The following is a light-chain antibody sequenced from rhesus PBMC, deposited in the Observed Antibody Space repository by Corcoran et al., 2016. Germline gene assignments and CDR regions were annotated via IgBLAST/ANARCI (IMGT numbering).Light chain of an antibody. V-gene: IGKV2S2*01. CDR1: QSLLHSNGNTH. CDR3: MQSTKDPFT. J-gene: IGKJ3*01. Sequence: DIVMTQTPLSLPVTPGEPASISCRSRQSLLHSNGNTHLDWYLQKPGQSPRLLIFKVTNRGSGVPDRFSGSGSGTDFTLKSSSVEPEDVGVYYCMQSTKDPFTFGPGTKLDIK. CDR2: KVT.